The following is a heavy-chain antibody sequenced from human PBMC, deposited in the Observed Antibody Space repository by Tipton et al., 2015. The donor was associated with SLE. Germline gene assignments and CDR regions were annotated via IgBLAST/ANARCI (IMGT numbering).Heavy chain of an antibody. V-gene: IGHV4-34*01. CDR2: SHQSGTT. D-gene: IGHD2-8*01. CDR3: ARQRYDSTNGMADFDY. CDR1: GGSFSGYY. Sequence: TLSLTCAVYGGSFSGYYWSWIRQPPGKGLEWIGESHQSGTTNYHPSFKSRVTISVDTSKNQFSLKLSSVTATDTAFYYCARQRYDSTNGMADFDYWGQGTLVTVSS. J-gene: IGHJ4*02.